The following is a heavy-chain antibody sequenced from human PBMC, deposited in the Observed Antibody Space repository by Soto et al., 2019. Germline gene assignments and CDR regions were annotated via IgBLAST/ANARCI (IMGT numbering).Heavy chain of an antibody. D-gene: IGHD3-3*01. V-gene: IGHV1-24*01. CDR1: GYTLTELS. CDR2: FDPEDGET. J-gene: IGHJ6*02. CDR3: ARPTFGHRSYYYYGMDV. Sequence: ASVKVSCKVSGYTLTELSMHWVRQAPGKGLEWMGGFDPEDGETIYAQKFQGRVTMTEDTSTGTAYMELSSLRSEDTAVYYCARPTFGHRSYYYYGMDVWGQGTTVTVS.